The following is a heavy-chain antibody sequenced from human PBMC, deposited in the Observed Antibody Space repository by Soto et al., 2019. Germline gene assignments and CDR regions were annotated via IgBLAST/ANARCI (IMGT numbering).Heavy chain of an antibody. CDR2: IGASGAGT. CDR3: ELRKTGRYFDY. D-gene: IGHD1-26*01. J-gene: IGHJ4*02. V-gene: IGHV3-23*01. Sequence: GGSLRLSRAASGFTFSSYAMSWVRQAPGKGLEWVSGIGASGAGTYYADSVKGRFIISRDNSKNTLHLQMNSLRAEDTAVYYCELRKTGRYFDYWGQGTLVTVSS. CDR1: GFTFSSYA.